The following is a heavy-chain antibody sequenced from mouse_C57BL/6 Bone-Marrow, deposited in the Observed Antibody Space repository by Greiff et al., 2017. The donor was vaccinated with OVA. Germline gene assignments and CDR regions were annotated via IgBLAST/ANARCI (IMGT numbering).Heavy chain of an antibody. V-gene: IGHV1-15*01. CDR3: TPRGYYDYVAWFAY. D-gene: IGHD2-4*01. CDR1: GYTFTDYE. Sequence: LVESGAELVRPGASVTLSCKASGYTFTDYEMHWVKQTPVHGLEWIGAIDPETGGTAYNQKFKGKAILTADKSSSTAYMELRSLTSEDSAVYYGTPRGYYDYVAWFAYWGQGTLVTVSA. J-gene: IGHJ3*01. CDR2: IDPETGGT.